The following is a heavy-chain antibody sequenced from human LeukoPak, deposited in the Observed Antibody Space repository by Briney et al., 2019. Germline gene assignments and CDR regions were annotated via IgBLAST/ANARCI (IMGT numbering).Heavy chain of an antibody. D-gene: IGHD2-2*02. Sequence: GGSLRLSCAASGFTFDDYTMHWVRQAPGKGLECVSLISWVGGSTYYADSVKGRFTISRDNSKNSLYLQMNSLRTEDTALYYCAKDRIGYCSSTSCYTAFDYWGQGTLVTVSS. CDR1: GFTFDDYT. CDR3: AKDRIGYCSSTSCYTAFDY. J-gene: IGHJ4*02. V-gene: IGHV3-43*01. CDR2: ISWVGGST.